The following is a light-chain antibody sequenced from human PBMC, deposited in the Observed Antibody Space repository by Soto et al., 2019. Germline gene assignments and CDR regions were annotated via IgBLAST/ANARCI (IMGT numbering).Light chain of an antibody. CDR1: QSINTY. CDR2: AAS. J-gene: IGKJ1*01. Sequence: DIQMTQSPSSLSASVGDRVTITCRASQSINTYLNWYQQKPGKAPNLLIYAASSLQSGVPSRFSGSGSGTDFTLTISSLQPEDFATYYCQQSYNTPRTFGQGTKVEI. V-gene: IGKV1-39*01. CDR3: QQSYNTPRT.